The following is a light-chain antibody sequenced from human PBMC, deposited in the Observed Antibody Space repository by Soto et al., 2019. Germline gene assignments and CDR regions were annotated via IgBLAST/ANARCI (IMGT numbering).Light chain of an antibody. CDR1: QSVSSN. Sequence: EIVMTQSPATLSVSPGERATRSCRASQSVSSNLAWYQQKPGQAPRLLIYGASTRATVIPARFSGSGSGTEFTLTISSLQSEDFAVYYCQQYKDWPLTFGQGTKVDI. J-gene: IGKJ1*01. CDR3: QQYKDWPLT. CDR2: GAS. V-gene: IGKV3-15*01.